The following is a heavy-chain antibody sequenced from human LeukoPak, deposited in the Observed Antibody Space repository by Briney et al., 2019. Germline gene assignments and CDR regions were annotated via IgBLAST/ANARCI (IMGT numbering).Heavy chain of an antibody. D-gene: IGHD2-21*02. CDR2: ISYDGSNK. Sequence: GGSLRLPCAASGFTFSSYGMHWVRQAPGKGLEWVAVISYDGSNKYYADSVKGRFTISRDNSKNTLYLQMNSLRAEDTAVYYCAKDIALGDPAPADYWGQGTLVTVSS. CDR3: AKDIALGDPAPADY. CDR1: GFTFSSYG. V-gene: IGHV3-30*18. J-gene: IGHJ4*02.